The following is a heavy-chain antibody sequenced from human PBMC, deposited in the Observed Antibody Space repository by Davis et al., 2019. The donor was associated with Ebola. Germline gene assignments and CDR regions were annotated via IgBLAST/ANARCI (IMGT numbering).Heavy chain of an antibody. Sequence: SETLSLTCAVSGGSISSSNWWSWVRQPPGKGLEWIGEIYHSGSTNYNPSLKSRVTISVDKSKNQFSLKLSSVTAADTAVYYCARVRTGPDGYFDHWGQGILVTVSS. V-gene: IGHV4-4*02. CDR3: ARVRTGPDGYFDH. CDR2: IYHSGST. J-gene: IGHJ4*02. D-gene: IGHD1-1*01. CDR1: GGSISSSNW.